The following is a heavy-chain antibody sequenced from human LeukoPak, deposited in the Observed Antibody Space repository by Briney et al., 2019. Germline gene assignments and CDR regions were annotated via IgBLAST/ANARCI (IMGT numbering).Heavy chain of an antibody. CDR1: GFIFSNFA. Sequence: GGSLRLSCSASGFIFSNFAMHWVRQAPGTGLEYVSALSSNGGRTYYADSVKGGFTISRDNSKNTLYLQMSSLRAEDTAVYYCVKDRDSGYDSLDSWGQGILVTVSS. CDR3: VKDRDSGYDSLDS. J-gene: IGHJ4*02. D-gene: IGHD5-12*01. V-gene: IGHV3-64D*06. CDR2: LSSNGGRT.